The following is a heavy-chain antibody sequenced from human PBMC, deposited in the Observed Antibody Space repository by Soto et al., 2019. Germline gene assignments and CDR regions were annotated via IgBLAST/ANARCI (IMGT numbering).Heavy chain of an antibody. D-gene: IGHD1-1*01. CDR2: IWHDGSSY. CDR1: GFTFRSYG. CDR3: ARDQGGRRLPYYYYGMDV. V-gene: IGHV3-33*01. J-gene: IGHJ6*02. Sequence: QEQLVESGGGVVQPGTSLRLSCAASGFTFRSYGMSWVRQAPGKGPEWVAVIWHDGSSYYYLDSVKGRFTISRDNSKNPLYLQMNSLRDEDTAVYYCARDQGGRRLPYYYYGMDVWGQGTTVIVSS.